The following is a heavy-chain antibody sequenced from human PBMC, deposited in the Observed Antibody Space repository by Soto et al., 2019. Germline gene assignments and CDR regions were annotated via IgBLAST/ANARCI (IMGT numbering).Heavy chain of an antibody. J-gene: IGHJ4*02. CDR2: FTPTVGTG. D-gene: IGHD6-19*01. CDR3: AAEGVSSV. Sequence: QGQLVQAGAEVRIPGSSVRVSCMAPGGSFNSYVVSWVRQAPGHGLEWIGGFTPTVGTGNYALKFEGSVTMTAYRSTTTVSMDMSSLRCDDAAIFYFAAEGVSSVWGQGTLITVSS. CDR1: GGSFNSYV. V-gene: IGHV1-69*06.